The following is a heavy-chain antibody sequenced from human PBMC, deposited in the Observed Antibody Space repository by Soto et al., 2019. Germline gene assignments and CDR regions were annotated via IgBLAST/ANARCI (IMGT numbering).Heavy chain of an antibody. V-gene: IGHV3-21*01. CDR2: TDTASAYI. J-gene: IGHJ4*02. D-gene: IGHD1-26*01. CDR1: GFTLSTYW. Sequence: GGSLRLSCVASGFTLSTYWMHWVRQAPGEGLEWVSHTDTASAYITYAASLQGRFTVSRANAQSSFYLQMNSLRAEDTAVYYCARSLVRGAPDSWGQGTLVTVSS. CDR3: ARSLVRGAPDS.